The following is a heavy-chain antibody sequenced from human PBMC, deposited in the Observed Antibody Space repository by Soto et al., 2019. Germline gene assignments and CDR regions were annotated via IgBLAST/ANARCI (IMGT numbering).Heavy chain of an antibody. V-gene: IGHV3-23*01. D-gene: IGHD3-16*01. CDR3: AKDQGNTVVGSSCSVWAY. CDR2: ISGSGSGT. J-gene: IGHJ4*02. Sequence: GGSLRLPCAFDGIRFSAYAMNWVSHAPGKGLEWLSLISGSGSGTYYADSVKGRFTASRDNSKNTLYLQMNSLRAEDTAIYYCAKDQGNTVVGSSCSVWAYWGQGTLVTVFS. CDR1: GIRFSAYA.